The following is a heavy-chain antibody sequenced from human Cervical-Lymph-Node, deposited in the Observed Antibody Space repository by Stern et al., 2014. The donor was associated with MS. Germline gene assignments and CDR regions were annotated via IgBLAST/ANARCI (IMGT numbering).Heavy chain of an antibody. J-gene: IGHJ4*02. V-gene: IGHV4-39*01. CDR3: AGRKLGVVMVVATSDFAY. D-gene: IGHD2-15*01. Sequence: QVQLVESGPGLVKASETLSLTCTVSGGSISSRSYYWGWIRQPPGKGLEWIGGIYSSGSTYYNPSLKSRVTISEAASKNQLSLELNAVTAADTAVYYCAGRKLGVVMVVATSDFAYWGQGTLVAVSS. CDR1: GGSISSRSYY. CDR2: IYSSGST.